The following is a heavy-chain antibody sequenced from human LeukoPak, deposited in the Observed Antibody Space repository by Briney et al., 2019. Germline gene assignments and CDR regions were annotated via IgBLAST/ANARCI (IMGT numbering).Heavy chain of an antibody. Sequence: PSETLSLTCTVSGGSISSRSYYWGWVRQPPGKGLEWIGSISYSGSTYDNPSLKSRATISVDTSKNQFSLKLSSVTAADTAVYYCARRGDSGGYRYFDSWGQGTLVTVSS. V-gene: IGHV4-39*01. D-gene: IGHD3-22*01. CDR3: ARRGDSGGYRYFDS. CDR1: GGSISSRSYY. CDR2: ISYSGST. J-gene: IGHJ4*02.